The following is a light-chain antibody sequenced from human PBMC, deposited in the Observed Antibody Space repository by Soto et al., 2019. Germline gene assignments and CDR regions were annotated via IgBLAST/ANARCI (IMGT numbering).Light chain of an antibody. J-gene: IGKJ5*01. V-gene: IGKV3-20*01. CDR1: QSVSNNF. CDR3: QQYGSSPNT. Sequence: EIVLAQSPGTLSLSPGQGATLSCRASQSVSNNFLVWYQHKPGQAPRVLIYGTSRRATGIPDRFSGSGSETDFTLMISRLEPEDFAVYYCQQYGSSPNTFGQGTRLEIK. CDR2: GTS.